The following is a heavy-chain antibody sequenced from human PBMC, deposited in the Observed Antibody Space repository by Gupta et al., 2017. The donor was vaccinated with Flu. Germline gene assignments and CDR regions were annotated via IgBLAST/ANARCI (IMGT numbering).Heavy chain of an antibody. Sequence: QVQLVESGGGVVQPGRSLRLSCAASGFTFSSYGMHWVRQAPGKGLEWVAVIWYDGSNKYYADSVKGRFTISRDNSKNTLYLQMNSLRAEDTAVYYCARGYSYGLKDAFDIWGQGTMVTVSS. CDR2: IWYDGSNK. V-gene: IGHV3-33*01. CDR3: ARGYSYGLKDAFDI. J-gene: IGHJ3*02. CDR1: GFTFSSYG. D-gene: IGHD5-18*01.